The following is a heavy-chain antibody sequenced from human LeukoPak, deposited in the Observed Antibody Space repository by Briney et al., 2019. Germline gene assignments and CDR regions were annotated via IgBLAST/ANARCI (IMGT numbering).Heavy chain of an antibody. CDR1: GYTFTSYY. D-gene: IGHD6-6*01. CDR3: ARCYFIATRLLWFDS. V-gene: IGHV1-46*01. J-gene: IGHJ5*01. Sequence: ASVKVSCKASGYTFTSYYMHWVRQAPGQGLEWMGIINPSGGSTSYAQKFQGRVTMTRDMSTSTVYMELSSLRSEDTAVYYCARCYFIATRLLWFDSWGQGTLVTVSS. CDR2: INPSGGST.